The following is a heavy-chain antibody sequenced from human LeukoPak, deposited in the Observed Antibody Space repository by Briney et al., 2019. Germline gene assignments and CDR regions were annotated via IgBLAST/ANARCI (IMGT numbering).Heavy chain of an antibody. J-gene: IGHJ6*02. CDR1: GGSISSYY. CDR3: ARLGPNYYYYGMDV. D-gene: IGHD3-16*01. V-gene: IGHV4-59*08. CDR2: IYYSGST. Sequence: PSETLSLTCTVSGGSISSYYWSWIRQPPEKGLEWIGYIYYSGSTNYNPSLKSRVTISVDTSKNQFSLKLSSVTAADTAVYYCARLGPNYYYYGMDVWGQGTTVTVSS.